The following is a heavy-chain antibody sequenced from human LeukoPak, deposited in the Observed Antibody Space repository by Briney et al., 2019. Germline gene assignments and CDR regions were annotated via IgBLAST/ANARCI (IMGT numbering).Heavy chain of an antibody. J-gene: IGHJ4*02. V-gene: IGHV3-49*04. Sequence: GGSLRLSCITSGFTFGDYAMTWVRQAPGKGLEWVGFIRSKVYGGTPEYAASVKGRFTISRNDSKGIAYLQMNSLKTEDTAVYYCSRDQTPYYWGQGTLVTVSS. CDR2: IRSKVYGGTP. CDR3: SRDQTPYY. CDR1: GFTFGDYA.